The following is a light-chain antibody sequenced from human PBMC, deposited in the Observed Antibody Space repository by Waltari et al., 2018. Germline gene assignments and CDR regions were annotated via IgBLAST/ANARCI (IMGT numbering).Light chain of an antibody. V-gene: IGLV3-1*01. J-gene: IGLJ2*01. CDR1: KLGDTA. Sequence: SYELTQPPSVSVSPGQTASITCSGDKLGDTAASWYQQKPGQAPVLVIYQDRRRPSGIPERFSGSSTGNTDTLTISGTQAMDEADYYCQAWDSSTGVFGGGTKLTV. CDR3: QAWDSSTGV. CDR2: QDR.